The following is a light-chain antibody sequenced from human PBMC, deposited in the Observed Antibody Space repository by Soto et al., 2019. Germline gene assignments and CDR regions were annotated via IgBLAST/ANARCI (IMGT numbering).Light chain of an antibody. CDR1: QSVSSN. V-gene: IGKV3-15*01. J-gene: IGKJ5*01. CDR2: GAS. CDR3: QQYNNWPRIT. Sequence: EMVMTQSPATVSVSTGERVTLSCRASQSVSSNLAWYQQQPGQAPRLLIYGASTRATGIPARFSGSGSGAEFTLTISSLQSEDFAVYYCQQYNNWPRITFGQGTRLEIK.